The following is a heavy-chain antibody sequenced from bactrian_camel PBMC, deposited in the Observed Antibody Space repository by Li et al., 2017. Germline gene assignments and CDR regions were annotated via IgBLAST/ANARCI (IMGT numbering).Heavy chain of an antibody. D-gene: IGHD7*01. Sequence: VQLVESGGVSVQTGGSLRLSCVASGFTFSSYTMYWVRQAPGKERELVAAIRRDDLTAYTDSVKGRFTISRDNANNTMYLHMNTLKPEDTAMYYCAAGGWWYTGGTSPRGYNYWGQGTQVTVS. J-gene: IGHJ4*01. CDR1: GFTFSSYT. CDR2: IRRDDLT. V-gene: IGHV3S67*01. CDR3: AAGGWWYTGGTSPRGYNY.